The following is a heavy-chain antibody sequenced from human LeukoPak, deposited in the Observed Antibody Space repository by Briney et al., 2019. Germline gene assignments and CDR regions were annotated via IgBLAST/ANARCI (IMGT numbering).Heavy chain of an antibody. D-gene: IGHD3-22*01. Sequence: GGSLRLSCAASGFTFSTYAMSWVRQAPGKGLEWVSAISDSGDRTYHAGSVEGRCTTSRDNSKNTLYLQMNSLRAEDTAIYYCAKDLAYDSSDYHVIFDCWGQGTLVTVSS. V-gene: IGHV3-23*01. CDR3: AKDLAYDSSDYHVIFDC. CDR1: GFTFSTYA. J-gene: IGHJ4*02. CDR2: ISDSGDRT.